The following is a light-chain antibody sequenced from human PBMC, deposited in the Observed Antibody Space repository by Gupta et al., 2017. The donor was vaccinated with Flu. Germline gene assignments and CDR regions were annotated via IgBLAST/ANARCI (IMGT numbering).Light chain of an antibody. CDR3: HQYSTSPLT. CDR2: WAS. CDR1: QRVFYSSNNRNY. J-gene: IGKJ4*01. V-gene: IGKV4-1*01. Sequence: GERPTINCKSSQRVFYSSNNRNYLAWYQQKPGQPPKLLIYWASSREYGVPDRFSGSGSGTDFTLTISSLQAEDVAVYYCHQYSTSPLTFGGGTKVEIK.